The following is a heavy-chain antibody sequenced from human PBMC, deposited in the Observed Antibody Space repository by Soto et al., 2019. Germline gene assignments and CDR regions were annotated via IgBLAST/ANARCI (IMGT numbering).Heavy chain of an antibody. CDR2: MNPNSGNT. CDR1: GYTFTSYD. J-gene: IGHJ6*03. Sequence: ASVKVSCKASGYTFTSYDINWVRQATGQGLEWMGWMNPNSGNTGYAQKFQGRVTMTRNTSISTAYMELSSLRSEDTAVYYCARGLKGNGIAAAGRGRKPYYYYYMDVWGKGTTVTVSS. CDR3: ARGLKGNGIAAAGRGRKPYYYYYMDV. D-gene: IGHD6-13*01. V-gene: IGHV1-8*01.